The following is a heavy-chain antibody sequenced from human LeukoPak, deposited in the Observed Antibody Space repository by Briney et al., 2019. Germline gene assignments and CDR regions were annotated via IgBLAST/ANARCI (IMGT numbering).Heavy chain of an antibody. CDR2: INPNSGGT. V-gene: IGHV1-2*02. CDR1: GYTFTGYY. J-gene: IGHJ5*02. D-gene: IGHD6-13*01. Sequence: GASVKVSCKASGYTFTGYYMHWVRQAPGQGLEWMGWINPNSGGTNYAQKFQGRVTMTRDTSISTAYMELSRLRSDDTAVYYCARGGLAAAGHNTKNWFDPWGQGTLVTVSS. CDR3: ARGGLAAAGHNTKNWFDP.